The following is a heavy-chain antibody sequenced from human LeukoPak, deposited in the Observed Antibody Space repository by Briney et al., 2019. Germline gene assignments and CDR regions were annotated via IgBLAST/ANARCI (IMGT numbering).Heavy chain of an antibody. Sequence: SVKVSCKASGGTFSSYAISWVRQAPGQGLEWMGGIIPIFGTANYAQKFQGRVTITADESTSTAYMELSSLRSEDTAVYYCAREFWGSRYFDYWGQGTLVTVPS. CDR3: AREFWGSRYFDY. V-gene: IGHV1-69*13. CDR1: GGTFSSYA. J-gene: IGHJ4*02. D-gene: IGHD7-27*01. CDR2: IIPIFGTA.